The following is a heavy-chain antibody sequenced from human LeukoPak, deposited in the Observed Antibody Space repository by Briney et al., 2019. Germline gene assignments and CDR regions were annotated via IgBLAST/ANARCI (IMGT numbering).Heavy chain of an antibody. D-gene: IGHD3-3*01. CDR2: IYYSGST. CDR1: GGSISSYY. CDR3: ARGSTALRFLEWLSNRAGWFDP. J-gene: IGHJ5*02. Sequence: SETLSLTCTVSGGSISSYYWSWIRQPPGKGLEWIGYIYYSGSTNYNPSLKSRVTISVDTSKNQFSLKLSSVTAADTAVYYCARGSTALRFLEWLSNRAGWFDPWGQGTLVTVSS. V-gene: IGHV4-59*12.